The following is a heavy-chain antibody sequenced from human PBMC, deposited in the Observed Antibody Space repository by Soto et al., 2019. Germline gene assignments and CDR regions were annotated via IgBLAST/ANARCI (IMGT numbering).Heavy chain of an antibody. Sequence: QVQLVQSGAEVKKPGSSVKVSCKASGGTFSSYAISWVRQAPGQGLEWMGGTIPMFGTTSYAQRFQGRVTITADKSSSTASMELSSLRSEDTAVYYCATGVGFYGMDVWGQGTTVTVSS. D-gene: IGHD7-27*01. CDR1: GGTFSSYA. J-gene: IGHJ6*02. CDR3: ATGVGFYGMDV. CDR2: TIPMFGTT. V-gene: IGHV1-69*06.